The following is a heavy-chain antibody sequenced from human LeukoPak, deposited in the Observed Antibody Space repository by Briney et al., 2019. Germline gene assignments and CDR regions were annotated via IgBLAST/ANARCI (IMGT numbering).Heavy chain of an antibody. CDR2: VNPDTGKT. Sequence: ASVKVSCKASGGTFSSYAINWVRQAPGQGPEWMGWVNPDTGKTGFAQKFQGRVTITHNNSVTTVYMELTSLTSDDTAVYYCARRGLVAGIYDLVYGFDIWGQGTMVTVSS. D-gene: IGHD3/OR15-3a*01. V-gene: IGHV1-8*03. CDR3: ARRGLVAGIYDLVYGFDI. J-gene: IGHJ3*02. CDR1: GGTFSSYA.